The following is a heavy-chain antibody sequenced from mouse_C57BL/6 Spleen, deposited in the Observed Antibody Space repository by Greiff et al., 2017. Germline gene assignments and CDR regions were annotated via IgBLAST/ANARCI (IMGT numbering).Heavy chain of an antibody. J-gene: IGHJ3*01. V-gene: IGHV1-39*01. CDR2: INPNYGTT. Sequence: EVQLQESGPELVKPGASVKISCKASGYSFTDYNMNWVKQSNGKSLEWIGVINPNYGTTSYNQKFKGKATLTVDQSSSTAYMQLNSLPSADSAVYYCASTTTVQWAWFAYWVQGTLVTVSA. CDR1: GYSFTDYN. CDR3: ASTTTVQWAWFAY. D-gene: IGHD1-1*01.